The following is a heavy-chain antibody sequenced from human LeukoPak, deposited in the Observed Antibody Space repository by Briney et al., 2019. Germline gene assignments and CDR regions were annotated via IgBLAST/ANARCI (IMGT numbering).Heavy chain of an antibody. CDR2: ISWNSGSI. CDR3: ASGIAVAGSFDY. Sequence: GGSLRLSCAASGFTFDDYAMHWVRQAPGKGLEWVSGISWNSGSIGYADSVKGRFTISRDNAKNSLYLQMNSQRAEDTALYYCASGIAVAGSFDYWGQGTLVTVSS. CDR1: GFTFDDYA. V-gene: IGHV3-9*01. J-gene: IGHJ4*02. D-gene: IGHD6-19*01.